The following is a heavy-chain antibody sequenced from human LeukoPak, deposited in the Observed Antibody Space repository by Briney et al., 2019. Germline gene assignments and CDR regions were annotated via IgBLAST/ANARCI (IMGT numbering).Heavy chain of an antibody. D-gene: IGHD3-22*01. CDR1: VHTFTNYG. Sequence: ASVKVSCEASVHTFTNYGFSWVRQAPGQGLEWMGWISAYNGDTNYAQKLQGRVTMTTDTSTSTAYMELRSLRSDDTAVYYCASRSYDSNAPFDYWGQGTLVTVSS. CDR3: ASRSYDSNAPFDY. J-gene: IGHJ4*02. V-gene: IGHV1-18*01. CDR2: ISAYNGDT.